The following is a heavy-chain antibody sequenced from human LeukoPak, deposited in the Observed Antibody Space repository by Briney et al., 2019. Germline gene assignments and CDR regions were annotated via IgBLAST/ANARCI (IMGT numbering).Heavy chain of an antibody. CDR3: ARDPLFSYAFDI. Sequence: PGGSLRLSCAASGFTFSSYWMHWVRQAPGKGLVWVSRINSDGSSTSYADSVKGRFTISRDNAKNTPYLQMNSLRAEDTAVYYCARDPLFSYAFDIWGQGTMVTVSS. CDR2: INSDGSST. CDR1: GFTFSSYW. V-gene: IGHV3-74*01. D-gene: IGHD3-10*02. J-gene: IGHJ3*02.